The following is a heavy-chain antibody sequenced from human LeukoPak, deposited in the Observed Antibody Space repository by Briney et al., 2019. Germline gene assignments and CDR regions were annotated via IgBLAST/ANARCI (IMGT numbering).Heavy chain of an antibody. V-gene: IGHV3-21*01. CDR3: ALAAAGTLDY. D-gene: IGHD6-13*01. Sequence: PGGSLRLSCAASGFTFSSYSMNWVRQAPGKGLEWVSSISSSSSYIYYADSVKGRSTISRDNAKNSLYLQMNSLRAEDTAVYYCALAAAGTLDYWGQGTLVTVSS. CDR2: ISSSSSYI. J-gene: IGHJ4*02. CDR1: GFTFSSYS.